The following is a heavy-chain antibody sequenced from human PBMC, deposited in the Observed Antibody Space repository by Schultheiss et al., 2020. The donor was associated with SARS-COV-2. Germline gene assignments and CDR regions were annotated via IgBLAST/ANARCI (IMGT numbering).Heavy chain of an antibody. V-gene: IGHV4-59*01. CDR1: GGSISSYY. CDR3: ARGPHYSGSYYGMDV. Sequence: SETLSLTCTVSGGSISSYYWSWIRQPPGKGLEWIGYIYYSGSTYYNPSLKSRVTISVDKSKNQFSLKLSSVTAADTAVYYCARGPHYSGSYYGMDVWGQGTTVTVSS. D-gene: IGHD1-26*01. CDR2: IYYSGST. J-gene: IGHJ6*02.